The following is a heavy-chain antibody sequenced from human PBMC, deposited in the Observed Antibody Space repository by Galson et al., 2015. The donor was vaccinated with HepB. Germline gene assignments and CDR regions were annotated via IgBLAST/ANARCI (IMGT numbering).Heavy chain of an antibody. Sequence: LRLSCAASGFTFSTYTMNWVRQAPGKGLEWVSSISSSSTYIYYADSMKGRFTISRDNAKNSLYLQMNSLRAEDTAVYYCARDKEGGPDYWGQGILVTVSS. CDR1: GFTFSTYT. J-gene: IGHJ4*02. V-gene: IGHV3-21*01. CDR3: ARDKEGGPDY. CDR2: ISSSSTYI. D-gene: IGHD3-16*01.